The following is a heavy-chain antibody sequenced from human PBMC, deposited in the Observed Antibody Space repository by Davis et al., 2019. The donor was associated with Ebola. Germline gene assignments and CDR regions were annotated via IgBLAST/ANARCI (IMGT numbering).Heavy chain of an antibody. Sequence: GESLKISCAASGFTVSDNYMSWVRQAPGKGLKWVSVIFSGGSTHYADSVKGRFTISRDNSKNTLYLQMSSLRAEDTAVYYCATGETYYYESSGYYNSWGQGTLVTVSS. CDR1: GFTVSDNY. J-gene: IGHJ5*02. CDR2: IFSGGST. D-gene: IGHD3-22*01. V-gene: IGHV3-53*01. CDR3: ATGETYYYESSGYYNS.